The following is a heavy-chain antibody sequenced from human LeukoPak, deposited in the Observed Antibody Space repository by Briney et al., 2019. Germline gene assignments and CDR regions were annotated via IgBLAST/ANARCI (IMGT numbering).Heavy chain of an antibody. V-gene: IGHV3-30*04. D-gene: IGHD3-9*01. Sequence: PGRSLRLSCAASGFTFSSYAMHWVRQAPGKGLEWVAVISYDGSNKYYADSVKGRFTISRDSSKNTLYLQMNSLRAEDTAVYYCARAPLRYFDWLLFSYYYYGMDVWGQGTTVTVSS. CDR3: ARAPLRYFDWLLFSYYYYGMDV. J-gene: IGHJ6*02. CDR1: GFTFSSYA. CDR2: ISYDGSNK.